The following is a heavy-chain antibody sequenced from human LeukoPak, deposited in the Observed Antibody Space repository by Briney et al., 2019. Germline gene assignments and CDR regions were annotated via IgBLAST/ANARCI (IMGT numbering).Heavy chain of an antibody. V-gene: IGHV1-69*10. CDR1: RGTFSSYT. CDR2: IIPILGIA. J-gene: IGHJ4*02. D-gene: IGHD6-6*01. Sequence: GASVKVSCTASRGTFSSYTISWVRQAPGHGLEWMGGIIPILGIANYAQKFQGRVTITADKSTSTAYMELSSLRSEDTAVYYCARTPISSIAALFDYWGQGTLVTVS. CDR3: ARTPISSIAALFDY.